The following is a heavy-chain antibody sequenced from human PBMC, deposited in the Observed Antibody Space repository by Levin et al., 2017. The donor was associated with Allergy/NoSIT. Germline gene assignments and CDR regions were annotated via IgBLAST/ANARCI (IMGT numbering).Heavy chain of an antibody. V-gene: IGHV3-43*01. CDR3: AKVARRYYYYYGMDV. D-gene: IGHD6-6*01. J-gene: IGHJ6*02. Sequence: GESLKISCAASGFTFDDYTMHWVRQAPGKGLEWVSLISWDGGSTYYADSVKGRFTISRDNSKNSLYLQMNSLRTEDTALYYCAKVARRYYYYYGMDVWGQGTTVTVSS. CDR1: GFTFDDYT. CDR2: ISWDGGST.